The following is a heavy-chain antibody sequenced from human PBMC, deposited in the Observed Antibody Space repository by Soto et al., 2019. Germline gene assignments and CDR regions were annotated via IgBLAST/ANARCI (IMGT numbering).Heavy chain of an antibody. V-gene: IGHV1-69*12. CDR3: ARDPPIHSGYATGRGPLRY. J-gene: IGHJ4*02. CDR2: IIPIFGTA. CDR1: GGTFSSYA. Sequence: QVQLVQSGAEVKKPGSSVKVSCKASGGTFSSYAISWVRQAPGQGLEWMGGIIPIFGTANYAQKFQGRVTITADESTSTAYMELSSLRSEDTAVYYCARDPPIHSGYATGRGPLRYWGQGTLVTVSS. D-gene: IGHD5-12*01.